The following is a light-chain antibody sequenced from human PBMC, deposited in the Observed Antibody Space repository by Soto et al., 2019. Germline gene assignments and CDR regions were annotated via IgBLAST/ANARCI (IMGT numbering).Light chain of an antibody. CDR2: GAS. Sequence: EIVMTQSPASLSASPGERITLSCKASHSIANNLAGHQQKPGQAPRLLMYGASTRADDIPARFSGSGSGTESSLTISSMQSEDFSLYHCQQYNDWPPWTFGQGTKVEIK. V-gene: IGKV3-15*01. CDR1: HSIANN. J-gene: IGKJ1*01. CDR3: QQYNDWPPWT.